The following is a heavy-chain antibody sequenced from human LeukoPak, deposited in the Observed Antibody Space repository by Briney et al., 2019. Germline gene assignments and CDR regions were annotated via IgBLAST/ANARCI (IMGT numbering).Heavy chain of an antibody. CDR2: ISSSSSYI. J-gene: IGHJ1*01. CDR1: GFTFSSYS. Sequence: GGSLRFSCAASGFTFSSYSMNWVRQAPGKGLEWVSSISSSSSYIYYADSVKGRFTISRDNAKNSLYLQMNSLRAEDTAVYYCARGRSYYGSGPAEYFQHWGQGTLVTVSS. V-gene: IGHV3-21*01. D-gene: IGHD3-10*01. CDR3: ARGRSYYGSGPAEYFQH.